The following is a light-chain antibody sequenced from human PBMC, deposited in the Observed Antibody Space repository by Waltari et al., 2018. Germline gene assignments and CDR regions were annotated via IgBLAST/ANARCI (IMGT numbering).Light chain of an antibody. Sequence: DIQLTQSPSPLSASVGDRVTITCRASQAINNYLHWYQQKPGKPPKRLIFDVSSLQSGVPSRFSGSGSGTVFTLTISSLQPEDFATYYCQQYKSAPLTFGPGTKLDIK. CDR3: QQYKSAPLT. J-gene: IGKJ3*01. CDR1: QAINNY. V-gene: IGKV1-17*01. CDR2: DVS.